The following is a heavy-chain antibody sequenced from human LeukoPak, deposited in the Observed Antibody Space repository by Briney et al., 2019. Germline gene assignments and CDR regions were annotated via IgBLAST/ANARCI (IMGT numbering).Heavy chain of an antibody. D-gene: IGHD3-10*01. CDR3: ARGWGPFLWFGETHLGY. V-gene: IGHV4-34*01. CDR1: GGSFSGYY. CDR2: INHSGST. Sequence: SETLSLTRAVYGGSFSGYYWSWIRQPPGKGLEWIGEINHSGSTNYNPSLKSRVTISVDTSKNQFSLKLSSVTAADTAVYYCARGWGPFLWFGETHLGYWGQGTLVTVSS. J-gene: IGHJ4*02.